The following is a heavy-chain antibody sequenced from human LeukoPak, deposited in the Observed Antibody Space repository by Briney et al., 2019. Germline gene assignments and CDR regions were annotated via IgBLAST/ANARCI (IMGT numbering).Heavy chain of an antibody. CDR1: GGSFSGYD. CDR3: ARQWDYYGMDV. V-gene: IGHV4-34*01. D-gene: IGHD2-8*01. Sequence: SETLSLTCAVYGGSFSGYDWSRIRQPPGKGLEWIGEINHSGSTNYNPSLKSRVTISVDTSKNQFSLKLSSVTAADTAVYYCARQWDYYGMDVWGQGTTVTVSS. CDR2: INHSGST. J-gene: IGHJ6*02.